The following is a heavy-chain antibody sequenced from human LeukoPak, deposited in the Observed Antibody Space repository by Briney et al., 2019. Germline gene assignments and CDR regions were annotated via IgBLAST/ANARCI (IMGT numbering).Heavy chain of an antibody. J-gene: IGHJ4*02. CDR1: GFTFDDYA. CDR3: AKDLFGSGYYSTVDY. CDR2: INWNSGTI. V-gene: IGHV3-9*01. D-gene: IGHD3-22*01. Sequence: GGSLRLSCAASGFTFDDYAMHWVRQAPGKGLEWVSGINWNSGTINYADSVKGRFTISRDNAKNSLYLQMNSLRPEDTAFYYCAKDLFGSGYYSTVDYWGQGTLVTVSS.